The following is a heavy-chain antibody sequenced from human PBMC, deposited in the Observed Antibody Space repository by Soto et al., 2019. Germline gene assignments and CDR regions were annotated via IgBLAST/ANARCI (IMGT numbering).Heavy chain of an antibody. D-gene: IGHD3-10*02. CDR1: GFSLSDPTMG. Sequence: QVTLTESGPVLLRPTETLTLTCTVSGFSLSDPTMGVSWIRQAPGKALEWLVHIFSDHEKSYRASLQSRLSISNDLSTNQVVLTMTDMGPGDTATYYCAQIVRPGLVFTFDSWGQGTQVTVSS. V-gene: IGHV2-26*01. J-gene: IGHJ4*02. CDR2: IFSDHEK. CDR3: AQIVRPGLVFTFDS.